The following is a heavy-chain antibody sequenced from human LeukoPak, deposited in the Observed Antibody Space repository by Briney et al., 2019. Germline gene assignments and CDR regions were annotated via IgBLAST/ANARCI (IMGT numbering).Heavy chain of an antibody. CDR2: ISSSSSYI. V-gene: IGHV3-21*01. CDR1: GFTFSSYS. D-gene: IGHD5-12*01. CDR3: ARDRPLYGGYALY. J-gene: IGHJ4*02. Sequence: PGGSLRLSCAASGFTFSSYSMNWVRQAPGKGLEWVSSISSSSSYIYYADSVKGRFTISRDNAKNSLYLQMNSLRAEDTAVYYCARDRPLYGGYALYWGQGTLVTVSS.